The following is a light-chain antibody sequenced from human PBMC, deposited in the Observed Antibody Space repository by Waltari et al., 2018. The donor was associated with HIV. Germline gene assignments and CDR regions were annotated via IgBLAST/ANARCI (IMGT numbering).Light chain of an antibody. CDR2: AAS. V-gene: IGKV1-9*01. Sequence: IQLTQSPSFLSASVGDRVTIACRASQGISPFLAWYQQKPGKAPNLLIYAASTLQSGVPSRFSGSGSGTEFTLTISSLQPEDFATYYCEQLNSYPLTVGGGTKVEIK. J-gene: IGKJ4*01. CDR1: QGISPF. CDR3: EQLNSYPLT.